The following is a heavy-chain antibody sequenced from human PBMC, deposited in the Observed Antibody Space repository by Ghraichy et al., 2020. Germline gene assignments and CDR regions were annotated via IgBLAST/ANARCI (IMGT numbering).Heavy chain of an antibody. Sequence: SQTLSLTCAVYGGSFSGYYWSWIRQPPGKGLEWIGEINHSGSTNYNPSLKSRVTISVDTSKNQFSLKLSSVTAADTAVYYCARGLSMVRAYNWFDPWGQGTLVTVSS. CDR2: INHSGST. D-gene: IGHD3-10*01. J-gene: IGHJ5*02. CDR1: GGSFSGYY. V-gene: IGHV4-34*01. CDR3: ARGLSMVRAYNWFDP.